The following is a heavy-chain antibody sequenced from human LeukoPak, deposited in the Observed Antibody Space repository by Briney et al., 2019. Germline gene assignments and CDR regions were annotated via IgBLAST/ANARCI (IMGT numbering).Heavy chain of an antibody. D-gene: IGHD3-3*01. CDR1: GFTFSNAW. Sequence: GGSLRLSCAASGFTFSNAWMSWVRQAPGKGLEWVGRIKSKTDGGTTDYAAPVKGRFTISRDDSKNTLYLQMNSLKTEDTAVYYCTTDRTIFGYPYYFDYWGQGTLVTVSS. CDR2: IKSKTDGGTT. CDR3: TTDRTIFGYPYYFDY. J-gene: IGHJ4*02. V-gene: IGHV3-15*01.